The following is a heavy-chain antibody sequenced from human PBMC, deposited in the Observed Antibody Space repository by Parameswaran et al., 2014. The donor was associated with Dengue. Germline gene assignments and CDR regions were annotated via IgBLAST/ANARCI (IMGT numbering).Heavy chain of an antibody. CDR3: AISLAVVKFDY. D-gene: IGHD3-22*01. V-gene: IGHV5-10-1*01. Sequence: VRQMPGKALEWMGRIDPSDSYTNYSPSFQGHVTISADKSISTAYLQWSSLKASDTAMYYCAISLAVVKFDYWGQGTLVTVSS. J-gene: IGHJ4*02. CDR2: IDPSDSYT.